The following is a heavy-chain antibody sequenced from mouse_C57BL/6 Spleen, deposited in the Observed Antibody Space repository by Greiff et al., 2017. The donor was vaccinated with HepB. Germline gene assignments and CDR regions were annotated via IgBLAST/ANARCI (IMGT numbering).Heavy chain of an antibody. CDR3: ARSENDYDGRIYAMDY. CDR2: IDPSDSYT. D-gene: IGHD2-4*01. Sequence: QVHVKQPGAELVKPGASVKLSCKASGYTFTSYWMQWVKQRPGQGLEWIGEIDPSDSYTNYNQKFKGKATLTVDTSSSTAYMQLSSLPSEDSAVYYCARSENDYDGRIYAMDYWGQGTSVTVSS. V-gene: IGHV1-50*01. CDR1: GYTFTSYW. J-gene: IGHJ4*01.